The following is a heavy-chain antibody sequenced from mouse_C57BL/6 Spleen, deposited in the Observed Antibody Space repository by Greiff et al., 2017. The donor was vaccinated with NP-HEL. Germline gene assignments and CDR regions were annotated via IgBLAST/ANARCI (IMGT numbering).Heavy chain of an antibody. CDR1: GYTFTSYW. Sequence: QVQLQQPGAELVKPGASVKLSCKASGYTFTSYWMQWVKQRPGQGLEWIGEIDPSDSYTNYNQKFKGKATLTVDTSSSTAYMQLSSLTSEDSAVYYCARWGKDAMYYWGQGTSVTVSS. V-gene: IGHV1-50*01. J-gene: IGHJ4*01. CDR3: ARWGKDAMYY. CDR2: IDPSDSYT. D-gene: IGHD1-3*01.